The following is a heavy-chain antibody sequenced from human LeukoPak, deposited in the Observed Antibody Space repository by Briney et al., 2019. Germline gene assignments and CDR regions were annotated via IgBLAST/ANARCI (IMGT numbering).Heavy chain of an antibody. CDR1: GYTFINYG. V-gene: IGHV1-18*01. CDR3: ARVDLLTGYYFFDY. D-gene: IGHD3-9*01. CDR2: IRGDNGNT. J-gene: IGHJ4*02. Sequence: ASVKVSCKASGYTFINYGISWVRQAPGQGLEWVGWIRGDNGNTNYAQKFQGRVTMTTETSTSTAYMELESLGSDETAVYYCARVDLLTGYYFFDYWGQGTLVTVSS.